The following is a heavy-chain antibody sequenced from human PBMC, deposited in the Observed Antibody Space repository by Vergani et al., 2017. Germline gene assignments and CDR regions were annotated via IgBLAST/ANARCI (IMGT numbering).Heavy chain of an antibody. Sequence: QVQLVQSGAEVKKPGASVKVSCKASGYTFTSYAMHWVRQAPGQRLEWMGWINAGNGNTKYSQKFQGMVTITRDTSASSAYMGLSSLRSEDTAVYYCARSGHRVRGVSYYYCGMDVWGQGTTVTVSS. CDR3: ARSGHRVRGVSYYYCGMDV. V-gene: IGHV1-3*01. CDR1: GYTFTSYA. J-gene: IGHJ6*02. CDR2: INAGNGNT. D-gene: IGHD3-10*01.